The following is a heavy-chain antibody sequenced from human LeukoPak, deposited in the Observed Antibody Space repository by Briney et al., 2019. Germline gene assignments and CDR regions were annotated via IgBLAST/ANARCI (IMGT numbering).Heavy chain of an antibody. J-gene: IGHJ6*03. V-gene: IGHV1-18*01. CDR2: ISAYNGNT. CDR3: ARDFGAGTTSGKYYYYYYMDA. CDR1: GYTFTSYG. Sequence: ASVKVSCKASGYTFTSYGISWVRQAPGQGLEWMGWISAYNGNTNYAQKLQGRVTMTTDTSTSTAYMELRSLRSDDTAVYYCARDFGAGTTSGKYYYYYYMDAWGKGTTVTVSS. D-gene: IGHD1-1*01.